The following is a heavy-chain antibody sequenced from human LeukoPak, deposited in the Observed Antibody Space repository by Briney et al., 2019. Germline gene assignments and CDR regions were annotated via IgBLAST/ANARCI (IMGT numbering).Heavy chain of an antibody. V-gene: IGHV3-7*01. J-gene: IGHJ4*02. CDR3: ARGPTRANSSDY. CDR2: IKQDGSEK. Sequence: GGSLRLSCAASGFTFSSYWMSWVCQPPGKGLEWVAKIKQDGSEKYYVDSVKGRFTISRDNAKNSLYLQMNSLRAEDTAVYYCARGPTRANSSDYWGQGTLVTVSS. D-gene: IGHD2/OR15-2a*01. CDR1: GFTFSSYW.